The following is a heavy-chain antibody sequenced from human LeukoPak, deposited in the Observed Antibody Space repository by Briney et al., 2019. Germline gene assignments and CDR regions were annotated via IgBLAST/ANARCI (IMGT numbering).Heavy chain of an antibody. CDR2: ISAYNGNT. D-gene: IGHD3-10*01. CDR3: ARVLITMVRAVTENYNWFDP. V-gene: IGHV1-18*01. J-gene: IGHJ5*02. CDR1: GYTFTSYG. Sequence: ASVKVSCKASGYTFTSYGISWVRQATGQGREWMGWISAYNGNTNYAQKLQGRVTMTTDTSTITAYMELTILTSDDTAVYYCARVLITMVRAVTENYNWFDPWGQGTLVTVSS.